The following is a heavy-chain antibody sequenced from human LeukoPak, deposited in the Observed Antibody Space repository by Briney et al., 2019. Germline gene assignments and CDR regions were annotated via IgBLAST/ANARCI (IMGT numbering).Heavy chain of an antibody. Sequence: GGSLRLSCAASGFTFSNYAMSWVRQAPGKGLEWVSAISGSGGSTYYADSVKGRFTISRDNSKNTLYVQMNSLRAEDTAVYYCAKLNIGWYEDYWGQGTLVTVSS. V-gene: IGHV3-23*01. D-gene: IGHD6-19*01. CDR1: GFTFSNYA. J-gene: IGHJ4*02. CDR3: AKLNIGWYEDY. CDR2: ISGSGGST.